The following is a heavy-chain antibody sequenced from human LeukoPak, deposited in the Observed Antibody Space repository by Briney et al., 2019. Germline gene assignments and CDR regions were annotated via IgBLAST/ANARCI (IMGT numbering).Heavy chain of an antibody. Sequence: ASVKVSCKASGYTFTSYGISWVRQAPGQGLEWMGWISAYNGNTNYAQKLQGRVTMTTDTSTSTAYMELRGLRSDDTAVYCCAMARYGDPTDYWGQGTLVTVSS. V-gene: IGHV1-18*01. J-gene: IGHJ4*02. CDR2: ISAYNGNT. CDR1: GYTFTSYG. D-gene: IGHD4-17*01. CDR3: AMARYGDPTDY.